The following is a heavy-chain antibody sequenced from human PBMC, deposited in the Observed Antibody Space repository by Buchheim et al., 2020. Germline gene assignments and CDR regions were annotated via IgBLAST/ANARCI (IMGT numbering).Heavy chain of an antibody. CDR1: GFTFNNYW. V-gene: IGHV3-7*01. D-gene: IGHD3-10*01. CDR3: ARGGSESDY. CDR2: IKEDGSEK. Sequence: EVQLVESGGGLVQPGGSLRLSCAASGFTFNNYWMSWVRQAPGKGLEWVANIKEDGSEKNYVDSVKGRFTISRDTAKNSLYLQMNSLRAEDTAVYYCARGGSESDYWGQGTL. J-gene: IGHJ4*02.